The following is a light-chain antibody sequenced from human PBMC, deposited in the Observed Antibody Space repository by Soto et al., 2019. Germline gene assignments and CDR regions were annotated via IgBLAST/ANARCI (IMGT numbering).Light chain of an antibody. CDR2: AAS. Sequence: EIQMTQSPSYLSVSVGDRVTITCRASQSISIYLNWYQQKPGKAPKLLIYAASSLQSGVPSRFSGSGSGTDFTLTISSLQPEDFATYYCQQSYSAPRTFGQGTKVEIK. CDR1: QSISIY. CDR3: QQSYSAPRT. V-gene: IGKV1-39*01. J-gene: IGKJ1*01.